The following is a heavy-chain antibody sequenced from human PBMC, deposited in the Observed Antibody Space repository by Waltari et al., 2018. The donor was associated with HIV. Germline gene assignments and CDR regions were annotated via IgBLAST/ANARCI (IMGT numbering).Heavy chain of an antibody. J-gene: IGHJ4*02. CDR3: ARLSGSYPRDY. Sequence: QVQLVQSGAEVKKPGASVKVSCKASGYTFTSYAMHWVRQAPGQRLEWMGWINAGNGNTKYSQKFQGRVTMGGGGGPSTAYMELSSLRSEDTAVYYCARLSGSYPRDYWGQGTLVTVSS. CDR2: INAGNGNT. CDR1: GYTFTSYA. D-gene: IGHD1-26*01. V-gene: IGHV1-3*01.